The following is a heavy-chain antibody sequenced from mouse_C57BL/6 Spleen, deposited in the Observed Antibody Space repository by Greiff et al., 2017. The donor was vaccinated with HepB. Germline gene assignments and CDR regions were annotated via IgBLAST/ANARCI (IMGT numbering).Heavy chain of an antibody. CDR1: GFTFSSYG. D-gene: IGHD1-1*01. CDR2: ISSGGSYT. V-gene: IGHV5-6*01. CDR3: ARQEITTVVAPFDY. Sequence: EVKLVESGGDLVKPGGSLKLSCAASGFTFSSYGMSWVRQTPDERLEWVATISSGGSYTYYPDSVKGRFTISRDNAKNTLYLQMSSLKSEDTAMYYCARQEITTVVAPFDYWGQGTTLTVSS. J-gene: IGHJ2*01.